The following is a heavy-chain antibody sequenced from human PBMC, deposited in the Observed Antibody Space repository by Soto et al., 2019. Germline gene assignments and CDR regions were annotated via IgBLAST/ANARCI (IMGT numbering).Heavy chain of an antibody. CDR3: AKDQQNIVLMVSAASGMDV. CDR2: ISYDGSNK. V-gene: IGHV3-30*18. Sequence: GGSLRLSCAASGFTFSSYGMHWVRQAPGKGLEWVAVISYDGSNKYYADSVKGRFTISRENSKNTLYLQMNSLSDEDTAVYYSAKDQQNIVLMVSAASGMDVWGQESTVT. CDR1: GFTFSSYG. D-gene: IGHD2-8*01. J-gene: IGHJ6*02.